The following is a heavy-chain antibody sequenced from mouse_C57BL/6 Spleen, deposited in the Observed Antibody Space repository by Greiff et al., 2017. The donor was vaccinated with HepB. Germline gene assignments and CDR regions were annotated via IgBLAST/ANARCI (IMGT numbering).Heavy chain of an antibody. J-gene: IGHJ4*01. D-gene: IGHD1-1*01. CDR3: ARGDYSYAMDY. CDR2: IYPGGGYT. V-gene: IGHV1-63*01. CDR1: GYTFTNYW. Sequence: VQLQQSGAELVRPGTSVKMSCKASGYTFTNYWIGWAKQRPGHGLEWIGDIYPGGGYTNYNEKFKGKATPTADKSSSTAYMQFSSLTSEDSAIYYCARGDYSYAMDYWGQGTSVTVSS.